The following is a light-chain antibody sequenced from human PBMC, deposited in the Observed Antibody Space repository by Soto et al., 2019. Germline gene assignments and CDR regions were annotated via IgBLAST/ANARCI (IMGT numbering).Light chain of an antibody. Sequence: EIVLTQSPCPLSLSLGERGTLSCRASQSVDSTYLTWYQQKPGHAPRLLIYGASGRATGIPDSFSGSGCGTDFTLTISRLEPEDFAVYYCQQYGTSPPITFGQGTRLEIK. CDR2: GAS. J-gene: IGKJ5*01. V-gene: IGKV3-20*01. CDR3: QQYGTSPPIT. CDR1: QSVDSTY.